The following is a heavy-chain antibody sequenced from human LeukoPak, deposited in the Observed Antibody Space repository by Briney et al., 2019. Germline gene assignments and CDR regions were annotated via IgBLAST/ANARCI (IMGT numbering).Heavy chain of an antibody. D-gene: IGHD6-19*01. CDR2: IYTSGSA. J-gene: IGHJ4*02. Sequence: SETLSLTCTVSGGSISSYYWSWIRQPAGKGLEWIGRIYTSGSANYNPSLKSRVTMSVDTSKNQFSLKLSSVTAADTAVHYCARAGSSGWYSALFDYWGQGTLVTVSS. CDR3: ARAGSSGWYSALFDY. CDR1: GGSISSYY. V-gene: IGHV4-4*07.